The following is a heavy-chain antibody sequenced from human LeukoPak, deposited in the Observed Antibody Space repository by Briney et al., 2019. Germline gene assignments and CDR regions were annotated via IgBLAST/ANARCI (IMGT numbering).Heavy chain of an antibody. V-gene: IGHV4-39*07. CDR1: GGSISSSSYY. D-gene: IGHD6-13*01. CDR2: IYYSGST. CDR3: ARDKEEGSSWYNGGWSYYYYMDV. J-gene: IGHJ6*03. Sequence: SETLSLTCTVSGGSISSSSYYWGWIRQPPGKGLEWIGSIYYSGSTYYNPSLKSRVTISVDTSKNQFSLKLSSVTAADTAVYYCARDKEEGSSWYNGGWSYYYYMDVWGKGTTVTVSS.